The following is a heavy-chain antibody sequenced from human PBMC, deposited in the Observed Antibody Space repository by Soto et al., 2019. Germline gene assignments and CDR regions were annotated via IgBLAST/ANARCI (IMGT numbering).Heavy chain of an antibody. V-gene: IGHV3-33*01. D-gene: IGHD2-2*01. CDR2: IWYDGSNK. J-gene: IGHJ4*02. CDR3: ARAYCSRTSCYPLFDY. Sequence: QVQLVESGGGVVQPGRSLRLSCAASGFTFSSYGMHWVRQAPGKGLEWVAVIWYDGSNKYYADSVKGRFTISRDNSKNTLYLQMNSLRAEDTAVYYCARAYCSRTSCYPLFDYWGQGTLVTVSS. CDR1: GFTFSSYG.